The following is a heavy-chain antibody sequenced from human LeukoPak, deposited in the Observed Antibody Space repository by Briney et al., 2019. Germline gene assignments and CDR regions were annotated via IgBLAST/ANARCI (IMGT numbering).Heavy chain of an antibody. D-gene: IGHD3-22*01. J-gene: IGHJ4*02. CDR2: IYYSGST. Sequence: SETLSLTCTVSGGSISSYYWSWLRQPPGKGLEWIGYIYYSGSTNYNPSLQSRVTISVDTSKNQFSLKLSSVTAADTAVYYCARGKTPLNPHYYYDSSGYYYGGRYYFDYWGQGTLVTVSS. V-gene: IGHV4-59*12. CDR1: GGSISSYY. CDR3: ARGKTPLNPHYYYDSSGYYYGGRYYFDY.